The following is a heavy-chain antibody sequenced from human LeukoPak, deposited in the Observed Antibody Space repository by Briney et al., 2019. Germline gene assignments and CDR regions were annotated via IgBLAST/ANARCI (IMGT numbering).Heavy chain of an antibody. D-gene: IGHD3-22*01. J-gene: IGHJ5*02. Sequence: GGSLRLSCAASGFTFSSYSMNWVRQAPGKGLEWVSYISSSSSTIYYADSVKGRFTISRDNAKNSLYLQMNSLRAEDTAVYYCARATYHYDTSGYALFDPWGQGTLVTVSS. CDR1: GFTFSSYS. V-gene: IGHV3-48*04. CDR3: ARATYHYDTSGYALFDP. CDR2: ISSSSSTI.